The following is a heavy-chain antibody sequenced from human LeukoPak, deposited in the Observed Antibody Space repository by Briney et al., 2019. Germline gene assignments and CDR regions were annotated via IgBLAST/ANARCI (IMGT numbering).Heavy chain of an antibody. CDR3: ARVFSGSYVGWGYDAFDI. Sequence: SETLSLTCVLYGGSSSGYYWSWIRQPPGKGLEWIGEINHSRSTNYNPSLKSRVTISVDTSKNQFSLKLSSVTAADTAVYYCARVFSGSYVGWGYDAFDIWGQGTMATVSS. CDR1: GGSSSGYY. CDR2: INHSRST. V-gene: IGHV4-34*01. D-gene: IGHD1-26*01. J-gene: IGHJ3*02.